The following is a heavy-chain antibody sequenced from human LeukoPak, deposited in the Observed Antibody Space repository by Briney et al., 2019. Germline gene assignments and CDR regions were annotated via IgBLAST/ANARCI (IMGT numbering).Heavy chain of an antibody. Sequence: GGSLRLSCAASGFTFDDYGMSWVRQAPGKGLEWVSGINWNGGSTGYADSVKGRFTISRDNAKNSLYLQMNSLRAEDTALYHCASTTDEVGYGVYYFDYWGQGTLVTVSS. CDR1: GFTFDDYG. CDR2: INWNGGST. CDR3: ASTTDEVGYGVYYFDY. V-gene: IGHV3-20*01. J-gene: IGHJ4*02. D-gene: IGHD5-12*01.